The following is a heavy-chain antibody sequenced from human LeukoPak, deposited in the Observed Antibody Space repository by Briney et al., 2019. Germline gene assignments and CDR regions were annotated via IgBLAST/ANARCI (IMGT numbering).Heavy chain of an antibody. CDR3: ARDRCGGDCYLPDDAFDI. D-gene: IGHD2-21*01. CDR2: MSSSSSYI. J-gene: IGHJ3*02. CDR1: GFTFSSYS. V-gene: IGHV3-21*01. Sequence: PGGSLRLSCAASGFTFSSYSMNWVRQAPGKGLELVSSMSSSSSYIYYADSVKGRFTISRDNAKNSLYLQMNSLRAEDTAVYYCARDRCGGDCYLPDDAFDIWGQGTMVTVSS.